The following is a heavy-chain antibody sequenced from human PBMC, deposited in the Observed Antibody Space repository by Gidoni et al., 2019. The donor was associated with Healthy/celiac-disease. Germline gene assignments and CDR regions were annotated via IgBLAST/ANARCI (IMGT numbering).Heavy chain of an antibody. V-gene: IGHV4-39*01. CDR3: ARSPSLAGFDY. Sequence: QLQLQESGPGLVKPSKTLSVTCTVSGGSISSSSYYWGWIRQPPGKGLELIGSIYYSGSTYYNPALQSRFSISGDTAKNPFSLKLSSVTSAHTAVYYCARSPSLAGFDYLGQGTLVTVSS. D-gene: IGHD3-16*02. J-gene: IGHJ4*02. CDR2: IYYSGST. CDR1: GGSISSSSYY.